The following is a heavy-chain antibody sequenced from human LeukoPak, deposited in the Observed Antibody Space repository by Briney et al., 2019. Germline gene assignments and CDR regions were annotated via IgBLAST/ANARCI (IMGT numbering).Heavy chain of an antibody. CDR1: GYTFTGYY. D-gene: IGHD5-12*01. CDR2: INPNSGGT. CDR3: ARPPTRSGIVATNY. J-gene: IGHJ4*02. V-gene: IGHV1-2*02. Sequence: WASVKVSCKASGYTFTGYYMHWVRQAPGQGLEWMGWINPNSGGTNYAQKFQGRVTMTRDTSISTAYMELSRLRSDDTAVYYCARPPTRSGIVATNYWGQGTLVTVSS.